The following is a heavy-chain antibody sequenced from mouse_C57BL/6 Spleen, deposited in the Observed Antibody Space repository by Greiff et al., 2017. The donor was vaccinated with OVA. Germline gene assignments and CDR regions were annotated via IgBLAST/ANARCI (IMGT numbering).Heavy chain of an antibody. V-gene: IGHV5-12*01. J-gene: IGHJ3*01. CDR1: GFTFSDYY. Sequence: EVKLVESGGGLVQPGGSLKLSCAASGFTFSDYYMYWVRQTPEKRLEWVAYISNGGGSTYYPDTVKGRFTISRDNAKNTLYLQMSHLKSEDTAVYYCARHGDHSAWFAYWGQGTLVTVSA. D-gene: IGHD3-2*02. CDR2: ISNGGGST. CDR3: ARHGDHSAWFAY.